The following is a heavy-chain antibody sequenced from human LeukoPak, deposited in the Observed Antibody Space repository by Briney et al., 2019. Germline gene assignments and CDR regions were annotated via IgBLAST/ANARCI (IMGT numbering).Heavy chain of an antibody. D-gene: IGHD3-3*01. V-gene: IGHV1-69*13. J-gene: IGHJ5*02. CDR1: GGTFSSYA. Sequence: ASVKVSXKASGGTFSSYAISWVRQAPGQGLEWMGGIIPIFGTANYAQKFQGRVTITADESTSTAYMELSSLRSEDTAVYYCARVYYDFWSGYYFYDWFDPWGQGTLVTVSS. CDR2: IIPIFGTA. CDR3: ARVYYDFWSGYYFYDWFDP.